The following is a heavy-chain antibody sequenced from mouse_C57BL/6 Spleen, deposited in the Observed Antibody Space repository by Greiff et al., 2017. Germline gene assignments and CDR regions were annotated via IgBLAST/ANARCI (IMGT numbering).Heavy chain of an antibody. CDR3: ASEDGYYSSYYYAMDY. CDR2: ISDGGSYT. V-gene: IGHV5-4*01. D-gene: IGHD2-3*01. J-gene: IGHJ4*01. Sequence: EVQLVESGGGLVKPGGSLKLSCAASGFTFSSYAMSWVRQTPEKRLEWVATISDGGSYTYYPDNVKGRFTISRDNAKNNLYLQMSHLKSEDTAMYYCASEDGYYSSYYYAMDYWGQGTSVTVSS. CDR1: GFTFSSYA.